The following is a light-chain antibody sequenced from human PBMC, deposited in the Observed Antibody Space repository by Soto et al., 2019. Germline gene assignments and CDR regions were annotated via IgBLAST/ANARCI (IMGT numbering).Light chain of an antibody. Sequence: IVLTQYPGTLSLSPGERATLSCRASQSVSSSHLALYQHKPGQAPRLLIYAASSRATGSPDRFSGGESGTDCTITISRLETEDGSVYYCQQYGYSPITFGQGTRLEIK. CDR2: AAS. V-gene: IGKV3-20*01. CDR1: QSVSSSH. J-gene: IGKJ5*01. CDR3: QQYGYSPIT.